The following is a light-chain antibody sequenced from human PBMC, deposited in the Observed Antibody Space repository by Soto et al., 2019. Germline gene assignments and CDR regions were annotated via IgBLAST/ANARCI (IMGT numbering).Light chain of an antibody. CDR3: QQKET. J-gene: IGKJ2*01. V-gene: IGKV3-20*01. CDR2: GAS. CDR1: QSVSGTY. Sequence: EIVLTQSPGTLSLSPGERVTLSCRASQSVSGTYVAWYQHKPGQAPRLLIYGASSRATGVPDRFSGSGSGTDFTLTISRLEPEDFAVYYCQQKETFGQGTKLELK.